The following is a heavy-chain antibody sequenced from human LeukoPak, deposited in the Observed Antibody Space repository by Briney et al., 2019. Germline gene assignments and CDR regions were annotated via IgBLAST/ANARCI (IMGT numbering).Heavy chain of an antibody. D-gene: IGHD3-22*01. CDR3: ASPLQYYYDSSGYLPIDY. Sequence: GGSLRLSCAASGFTFSSYGMHWVRQAPGKGLEWVAFIRYDGSNKYYADSVKGRFTISRDNSKNALYLQMNSLRAEDTAVYYCASPLQYYYDSSGYLPIDYWGQGTLVTVFS. V-gene: IGHV3-30*02. J-gene: IGHJ4*02. CDR1: GFTFSSYG. CDR2: IRYDGSNK.